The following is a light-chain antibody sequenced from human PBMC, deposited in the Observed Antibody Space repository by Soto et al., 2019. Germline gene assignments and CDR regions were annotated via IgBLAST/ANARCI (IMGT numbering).Light chain of an antibody. CDR1: QSVSSNY. CDR2: GAS. Sequence: IVLTQSPGTLSLSPGERATLSCRASQSVSSNYLAWYQQQPGQAPRLLIFGASNRATGIPDRFSGSGSGTDFTLTISRLEPEDSAVYSCHQYGYGVHSLGQGTKLEIK. CDR3: HQYGYGVHS. J-gene: IGKJ2*03. V-gene: IGKV3-20*01.